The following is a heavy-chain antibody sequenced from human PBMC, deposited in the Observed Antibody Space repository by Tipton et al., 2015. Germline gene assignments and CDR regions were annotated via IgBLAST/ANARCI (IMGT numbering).Heavy chain of an antibody. CDR1: GGSFSGYY. J-gene: IGHJ5*02. D-gene: IGHD2-15*01. CDR2: INHSGST. V-gene: IGHV4-34*01. CDR3: ARAGLVVRWFDP. Sequence: TLSLTCAVHGGSFSGYYWSWIRQPPGKGLEWIGEINHSGSTNYNPSLKSRVTISVDMSKNQFSLKLTSVTAADSALYYCARAGLVVRWFDPWGQGTPVIVSS.